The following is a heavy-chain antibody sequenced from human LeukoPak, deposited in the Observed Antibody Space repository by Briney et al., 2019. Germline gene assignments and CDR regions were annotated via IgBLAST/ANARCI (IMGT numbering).Heavy chain of an antibody. V-gene: IGHV1-2*06. CDR3: ARWYCSGGSCYPDEGFDY. CDR1: GYTFTGYY. J-gene: IGHJ4*02. Sequence: GASVNVSCTASGYTFTGYYMHWVRQAPGQGLEWMGRINPNSGGTNYAQKFQGRVTMTRDTSISTAYMELSRLRSDDTAVYYCARWYCSGGSCYPDEGFDYWGQGTLVTVSS. CDR2: INPNSGGT. D-gene: IGHD2-15*01.